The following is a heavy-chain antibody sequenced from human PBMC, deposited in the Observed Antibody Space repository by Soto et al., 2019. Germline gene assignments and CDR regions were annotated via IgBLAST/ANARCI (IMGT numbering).Heavy chain of an antibody. CDR2: ISYDGSNK. Sequence: QVQLVESVGGVVQPGRSLRLSCAASGFTFSSYGMHWVRQAPGKGLEWVAVISYDGSNKFYGDSVKGRFTISRDNSRNTLYLQMNSLRPEDTAVYHCAKDRRQLWEKAYGMDVWGQGTTVTVSS. V-gene: IGHV3-30*18. J-gene: IGHJ6*02. CDR3: AKDRRQLWEKAYGMDV. CDR1: GFTFSSYG. D-gene: IGHD5-18*01.